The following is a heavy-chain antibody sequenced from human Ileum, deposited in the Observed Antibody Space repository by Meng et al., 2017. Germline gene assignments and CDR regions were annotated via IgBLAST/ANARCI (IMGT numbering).Heavy chain of an antibody. V-gene: IGHV3-30*04. J-gene: IGHJ6*02. CDR3: ARGNAFFFYFYAMDV. CDR2: ISYDGSIE. Sequence: GSLKISCAASGFTFSSYAMHWVRQAPGKGLEWVGAISYDGSIEYYADTVKGRFTISKDNSKDTVSLQMSSLRPEDTAVYFCARGNAFFFYFYAMDVWGQGTTVTVSS. D-gene: IGHD2-2*01. CDR1: GFTFSSYA.